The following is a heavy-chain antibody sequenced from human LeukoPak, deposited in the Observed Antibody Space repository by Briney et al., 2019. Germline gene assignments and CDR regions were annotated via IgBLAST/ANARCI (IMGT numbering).Heavy chain of an antibody. Sequence: SETLSLTCAVSGQSISSGYYWGWIRQPPGKGLEWIGTIYHSGNAYYIWSLESRLTISVDTSTNQFSLNLTSVTAADTAVYYCASTTRSRVTPYCWGQGTLVTVTS. V-gene: IGHV4-38-2*01. D-gene: IGHD4-11*01. J-gene: IGHJ4*02. CDR2: IYHSGNA. CDR3: ASTTRSRVTPYC. CDR1: GQSISSGYY.